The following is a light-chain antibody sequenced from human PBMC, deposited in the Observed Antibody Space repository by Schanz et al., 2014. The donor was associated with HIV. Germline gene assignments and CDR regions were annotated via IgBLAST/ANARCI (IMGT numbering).Light chain of an antibody. CDR2: TNT. CDR3: ISYTSDTVL. Sequence: QSVLTQPPSVSGAPGQGVTISCTGSSSNIGAGYDVHWYQVFPDRAPQLLIYTNTNRPSGVPDRFSASKSGTSASLAITGLQAEDEADYYCISYTSDTVLFGGGTQLTVL. CDR1: SSNIGAGYD. J-gene: IGLJ2*01. V-gene: IGLV1-40*01.